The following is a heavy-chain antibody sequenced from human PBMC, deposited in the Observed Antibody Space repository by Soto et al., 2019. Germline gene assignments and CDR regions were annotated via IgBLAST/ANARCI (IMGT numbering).Heavy chain of an antibody. CDR2: IYHSGST. CDR3: ARAAYLYSSSWSSTYYYYYGMDV. CDR1: GGSISSSNW. J-gene: IGHJ6*02. V-gene: IGHV4-4*02. D-gene: IGHD6-13*01. Sequence: LSLTCAVSGGSISSSNWWSWVRQPPGKGLEWIGEIYHSGSTNYNPSLKSRVTISVDKSKNQFSLKLSSVTAADTAVYYCARAAYLYSSSWSSTYYYYYGMDVWGQGTTVTVSS.